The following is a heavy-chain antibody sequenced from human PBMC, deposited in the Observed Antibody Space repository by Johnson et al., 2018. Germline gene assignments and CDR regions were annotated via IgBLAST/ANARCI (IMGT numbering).Heavy chain of an antibody. CDR2: SYSDGSIT. CDR3: ARGSLVSGYYSRGAFEI. V-gene: IGHV3-74*01. CDR1: GFTFSSYR. D-gene: IGHD3-22*01. Sequence: VQLQESGGGLVQPGGSLRLSCVASGFTFSSYRMHWVRQDPGKGLVWVSRSYSDGSITNYADSVKGRFTISRDNAKNTLYLQMNSLRVEDTAVYYCARGSLVSGYYSRGAFEIWGQGTMVTVSS. J-gene: IGHJ3*02.